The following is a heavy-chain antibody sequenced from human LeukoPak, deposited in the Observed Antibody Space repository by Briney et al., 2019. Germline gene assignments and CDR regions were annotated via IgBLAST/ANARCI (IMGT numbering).Heavy chain of an antibody. CDR2: INPNSGGT. CDR1: GYTFTGYY. CDR3: ARDLFPPYSGSCLDY. V-gene: IGHV1-2*02. Sequence: GASVKVSCKASGYTFTGYYMHWVRQAPGQGLEWMGWINPNSGGTNYAQKFQGRVTMTRDTSISTAYMELSRLRSDDTAVYYCARDLFPPYSGSCLDYRGQGTLVTVSS. D-gene: IGHD1-26*01. J-gene: IGHJ4*02.